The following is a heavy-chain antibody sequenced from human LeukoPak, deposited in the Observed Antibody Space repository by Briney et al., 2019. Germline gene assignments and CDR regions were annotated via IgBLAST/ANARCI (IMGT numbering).Heavy chain of an antibody. CDR2: INDVGSHI. Sequence: GGSLRLSCAASGFTFSNSAMNWVRQAPGKGLEWVSSINDVGSHIYYADSVRGRFTISRGNAKTSVYLQMNNLRPEDTAVYYCARDATYYLRYGYFDCWGHGTLVTVSS. CDR1: GFTFSNSA. V-gene: IGHV3-21*01. D-gene: IGHD5/OR15-5a*01. CDR3: ARDATYYLRYGYFDC. J-gene: IGHJ4*01.